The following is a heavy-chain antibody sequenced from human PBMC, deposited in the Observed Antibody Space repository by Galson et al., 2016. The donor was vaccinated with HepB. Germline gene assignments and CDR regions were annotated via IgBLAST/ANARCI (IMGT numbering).Heavy chain of an antibody. CDR1: GYTFTTYD. CDR3: ARGLYDSSSLEANAFDI. J-gene: IGHJ3*02. Sequence: SVKVSCKASGYTFTTYDINWVRQATGQGLEWMGWMNPNSGNTGYAQKFQGRITMTRNTSISTAYMELGSLRSEDTAVFYCARGLYDSSSLEANAFDIWGQGTMVTVS. V-gene: IGHV1-8*01. CDR2: MNPNSGNT. D-gene: IGHD3-22*01.